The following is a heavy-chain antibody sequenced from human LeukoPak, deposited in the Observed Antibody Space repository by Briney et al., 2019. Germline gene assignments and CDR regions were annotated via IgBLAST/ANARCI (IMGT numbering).Heavy chain of an antibody. CDR3: TRDGGSSSSQVDAFDI. Sequence: GGSLRLSCTASGFTFGDYAMSWVRQAPGKGLEWVGFIRSKAYGGTTEYAASVKGRFTISRDDSKSIAYLQMNSLKTEDTAVYYCTRDGGSSSSQVDAFDIWGQGTMVTVSS. V-gene: IGHV3-49*04. CDR2: IRSKAYGGTT. D-gene: IGHD6-6*01. J-gene: IGHJ3*02. CDR1: GFTFGDYA.